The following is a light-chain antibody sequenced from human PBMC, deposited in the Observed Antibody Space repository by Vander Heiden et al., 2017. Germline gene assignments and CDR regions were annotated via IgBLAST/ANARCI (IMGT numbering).Light chain of an antibody. V-gene: IGKV3-15*01. J-gene: IGKJ3*01. CDR3: QRYNAWPPLFT. CDR2: GAS. CDR1: QSVSYN. Sequence: EIVMTQSPVLLSVSPGETATLSCRASQSVSYNLAWYQHKPGQTPRLLLYGASTRATDIPTRFSGSGSGTDFTLTISGLQSEDVGIYYCQRYNAWPPLFTFGPGTRVDLK.